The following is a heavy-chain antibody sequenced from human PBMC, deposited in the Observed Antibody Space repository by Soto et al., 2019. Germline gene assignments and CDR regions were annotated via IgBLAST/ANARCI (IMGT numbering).Heavy chain of an antibody. D-gene: IGHD6-13*01. CDR3: ARSYSSSSWPRFDP. J-gene: IGHJ5*02. Sequence: PVGFRRLSCAASGFTFRSYSMNWVRQAPGKGLEWVSYISSSSSTIYYADSVKGRFTISRDNAKNSLYLQMNILRDEDTAVYYCARSYSSSSWPRFDPLGQGILVTVSS. CDR2: ISSSSSTI. CDR1: GFTFRSYS. V-gene: IGHV3-48*02.